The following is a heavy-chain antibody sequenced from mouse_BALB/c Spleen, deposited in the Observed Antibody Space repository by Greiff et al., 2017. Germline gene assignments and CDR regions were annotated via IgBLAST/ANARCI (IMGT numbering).Heavy chain of an antibody. CDR3: ASGPRGGPWFAY. CDR2: ISSGGSYT. J-gene: IGHJ3*01. Sequence: EVQLVESGGGLVKPGGSLKLSCAASGFTFSSYAMSWVRQSPEKRLEWVAEISSGGSYTYYPDSVKGRFTISRDNAKNNLYLQMSSLKSEDTAMYYCASGPRGGPWFAYWGQGTLVTVSA. CDR1: GFTFSSYA. V-gene: IGHV5-6*01.